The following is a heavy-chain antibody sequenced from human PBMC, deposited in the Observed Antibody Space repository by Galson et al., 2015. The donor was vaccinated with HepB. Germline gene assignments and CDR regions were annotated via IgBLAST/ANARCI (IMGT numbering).Heavy chain of an antibody. CDR2: TRRRTSVI. D-gene: IGHD2-2*01. CDR1: GFSFNLYS. Sequence: LRLSCTASGFSFNLYSMNWVHHAQGMGLVCVSYTRRRTSVICYAASVRVRFTISRDNVRNSLYLQMNSQRDEDTAVYYCASFACSHTNCYASEYYMDVWGKGTTVTVSS. J-gene: IGHJ6*03. V-gene: IGHV3-48*02. CDR3: ASFACSHTNCYASEYYMDV.